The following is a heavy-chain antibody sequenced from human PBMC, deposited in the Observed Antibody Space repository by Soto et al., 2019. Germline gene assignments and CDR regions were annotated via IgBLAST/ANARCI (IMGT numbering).Heavy chain of an antibody. D-gene: IGHD4-17*01. V-gene: IGHV3-23*01. J-gene: IGHJ6*02. CDR1: GFTFSSYS. Sequence: PGGSLRLSCAASGFTFSSYSISWVRQAPGKGLEWVSAISGSGGSTYYADSVKGRFTISRDNSKNTLYLQMNSLRAEDTAVYYCAKEGKVPTYGDYEDTDYYYYGMDVWGQGTTVTVSS. CDR3: AKEGKVPTYGDYEDTDYYYYGMDV. CDR2: ISGSGGST.